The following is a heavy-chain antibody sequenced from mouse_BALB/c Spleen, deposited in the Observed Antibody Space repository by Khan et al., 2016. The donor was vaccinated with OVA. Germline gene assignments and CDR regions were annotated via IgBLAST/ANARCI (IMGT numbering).Heavy chain of an antibody. V-gene: IGHV5-6-4*01. CDR2: ISSGSTYT. D-gene: IGHD2-1*01. CDR1: GFTFSSYT. CDR3: SRDGNYAGWFFGV. J-gene: IGHJ1*01. Sequence: EVELVESGGGLVKPGGSLKLSCAASGFTFSSYTMSWVRQTPEKRLEWVATISSGSTYTYFPDSVKGRFTISRDTAKNTLYLQMSSLKSEDTALYYCSRDGNYAGWFFGVWGAGTTVTVSS.